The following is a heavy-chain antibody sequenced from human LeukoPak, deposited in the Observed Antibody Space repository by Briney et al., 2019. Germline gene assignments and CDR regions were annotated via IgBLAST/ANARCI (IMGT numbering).Heavy chain of an antibody. CDR2: MRQDGNEK. J-gene: IGHJ4*02. V-gene: IGHV3-7*01. Sequence: GGSLRLSCVASGFTFSSYWMTWVRQAPGKGLEWVANMRQDGNEKYYVDSVRGRFTISRDNAKNSLYLQMNSRRAEDTAVYYCATDRRGSNDYWGQGTLVTVSS. CDR1: GFTFSSYW. D-gene: IGHD3-10*01. CDR3: ATDRRGSNDY.